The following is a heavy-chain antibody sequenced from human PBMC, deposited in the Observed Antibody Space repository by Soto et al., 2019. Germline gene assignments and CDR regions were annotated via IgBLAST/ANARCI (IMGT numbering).Heavy chain of an antibody. J-gene: IGHJ4*02. D-gene: IGHD3-22*01. Sequence: QVQLVQSGAEVQKPGSSVKVSCKASGGTFSSYAISWVRQAPGQGLEWMGGIIPIFGTANYAQKFQGRVTITADESTSTAYMELSSLRSEDTAVYYCARESRAGYYYDSSGYYLGYYFDYWGQGTLVTVSS. CDR1: GGTFSSYA. CDR3: ARESRAGYYYDSSGYYLGYYFDY. CDR2: IIPIFGTA. V-gene: IGHV1-69*01.